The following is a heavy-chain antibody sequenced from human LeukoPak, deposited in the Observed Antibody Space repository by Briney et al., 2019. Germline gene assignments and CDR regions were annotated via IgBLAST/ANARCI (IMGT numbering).Heavy chain of an antibody. CDR1: GFTFSSYA. CDR2: ISDNGGST. CDR3: ARSAGRFGSGGSCYDY. D-gene: IGHD2-15*01. Sequence: GGSLRLSCAASGFTFSSYAMHWVRQAPGKGLEYVSAISDNGGSTYDANSVKGRFTISRDNSKNTLYLQMGSLRAEDMAIYYCARSAGRFGSGGSCYDYWGQGTLVTVSS. V-gene: IGHV3-64*01. J-gene: IGHJ4*02.